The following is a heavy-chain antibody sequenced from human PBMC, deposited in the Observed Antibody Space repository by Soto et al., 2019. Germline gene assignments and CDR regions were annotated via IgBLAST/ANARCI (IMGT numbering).Heavy chain of an antibody. J-gene: IGHJ4*02. D-gene: IGHD4-17*01. CDR3: ARETYGDYAF. V-gene: IGHV4-30-4*01. CDR2: IYHSGST. Sequence: QVQLRESGPGLVKPSETLSLTCSVSGGSISSGDYYWSWIRQPPGKGLEWIGYIYHSGSTSYNPSFKSRLTISVDTSKNQSSLKLSSLTAADTAVYYCARETYGDYAFWGQGTLVTVSS. CDR1: GGSISSGDYY.